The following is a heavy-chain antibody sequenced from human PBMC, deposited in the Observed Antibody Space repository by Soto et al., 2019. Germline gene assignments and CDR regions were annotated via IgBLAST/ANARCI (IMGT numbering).Heavy chain of an antibody. Sequence: QVQLVESGGGVVQPGRSLRLSCAASGFTFSSYAMHWVRQAPGKGLEWVAVISYDGSNKYYADSVKGRFTISRDNSKNTLYLQMNSLRAEDTAVYYCARGSSGWYGYFDYWGQGTLVTVSS. CDR3: ARGSSGWYGYFDY. J-gene: IGHJ4*02. V-gene: IGHV3-30-3*01. D-gene: IGHD6-19*01. CDR2: ISYDGSNK. CDR1: GFTFSSYA.